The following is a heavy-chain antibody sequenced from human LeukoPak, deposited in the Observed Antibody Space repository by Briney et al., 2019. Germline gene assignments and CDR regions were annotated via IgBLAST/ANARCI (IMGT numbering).Heavy chain of an antibody. CDR1: GGSISSYY. V-gene: IGHV4-59*01. J-gene: IGHJ5*02. Sequence: PSETLSLTCTVSGGSISSYYWSWIRQPPGKGLEWIGYIYYSGSTNYNPSLKSRVTISVDTSKNQFSLKLSSVTAADAAVYYCARGTYDILTGSNWFDPWGQGTLVTVS. D-gene: IGHD3-9*01. CDR3: ARGTYDILTGSNWFDP. CDR2: IYYSGST.